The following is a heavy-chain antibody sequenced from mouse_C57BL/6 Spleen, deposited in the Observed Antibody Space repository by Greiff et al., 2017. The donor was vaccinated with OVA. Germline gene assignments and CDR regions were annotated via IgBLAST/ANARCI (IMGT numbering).Heavy chain of an antibody. J-gene: IGHJ1*03. CDR1: GFTFSDYY. CDR2: INYDGSST. Sequence: EVQRVESEGGLVQPGSSMKLSCTASGFTFSDYYMAWVRQVPEKGLEWVANINYDGSSTYYLDSLKSRFIISRDNAKNILYLQMSSLKSEDTATDYCAREKREKGYFDVWGTGTTVTVSS. CDR3: AREKREKGYFDV. V-gene: IGHV5-16*01.